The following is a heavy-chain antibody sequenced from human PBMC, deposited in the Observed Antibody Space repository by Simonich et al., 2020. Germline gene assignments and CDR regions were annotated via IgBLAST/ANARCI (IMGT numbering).Heavy chain of an antibody. CDR2: INHSGST. CDR1: GGSFSGYY. CDR3: ARRANWNWYFDL. J-gene: IGHJ2*01. D-gene: IGHD1-1*01. Sequence: QVQLQQWGAGLLKPSETLSLTCAVYGGSFSGYYWGWIRQPPGKGGEWIGEINHSGSTNYNPSLKSRVTISVDTSKNQFSLKLSSVTAADTAVYYCARRANWNWYFDLWGRGTLVTVSS. V-gene: IGHV4-34*01.